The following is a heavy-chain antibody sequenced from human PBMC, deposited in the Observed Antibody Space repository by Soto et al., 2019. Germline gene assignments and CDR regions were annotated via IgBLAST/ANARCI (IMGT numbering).Heavy chain of an antibody. J-gene: IGHJ1*01. V-gene: IGHV3-66*01. Sequence: EVQLVESGGGLVQPGGSLRLSCAASGFTVSSNHMSWVRQAPGKGLEWVSVIYSGGSTYYADSVKGRFTISRDNSKNTLYLQMNSLRAEDTAVYYCARDRIAVAGNPEYSQHWGQGTLVTVSS. D-gene: IGHD6-19*01. CDR3: ARDRIAVAGNPEYSQH. CDR2: IYSGGST. CDR1: GFTVSSNH.